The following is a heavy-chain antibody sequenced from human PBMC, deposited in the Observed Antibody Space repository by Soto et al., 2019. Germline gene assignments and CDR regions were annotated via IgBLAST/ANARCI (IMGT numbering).Heavy chain of an antibody. CDR1: GFTFISSP. D-gene: IGHD4-4*01. CDR2: IVVGSGNT. Sequence: SVKVSRKASGFTFISSPVQWVAQARGQLLEWIGWIVVGSGNTNYGQKFQERFTLTRDMSPSTAYMEPSSLTSEDTAVYYFAADPVTRINYWSYCGLNVWGK. V-gene: IGHV1-58*01. J-gene: IGHJ6*04. CDR3: AADPVTRINYWSYCGLNV.